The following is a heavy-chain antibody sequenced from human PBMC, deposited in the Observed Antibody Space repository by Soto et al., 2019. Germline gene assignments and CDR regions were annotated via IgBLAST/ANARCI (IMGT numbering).Heavy chain of an antibody. CDR3: ARASRPKGELQSHWYFDL. Sequence: ASVKVSCKASGYTFTSYAMHWVRQAPGQRLEWMGWINAGNGNTKYSQKFQGRVTITRDTSASTAYMELSSLRSEDTAVYYCARASRPKGELQSHWYFDLWGRGTLVTVSS. V-gene: IGHV1-3*01. CDR2: INAGNGNT. J-gene: IGHJ2*01. CDR1: GYTFTSYA. D-gene: IGHD1-7*01.